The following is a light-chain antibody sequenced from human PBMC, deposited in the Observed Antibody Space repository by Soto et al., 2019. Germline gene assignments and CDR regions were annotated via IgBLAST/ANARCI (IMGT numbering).Light chain of an antibody. CDR2: GNT. CDR3: QSYDTSLGDSRV. V-gene: IGLV1-40*01. Sequence: QSVLTQPPSVSGAPGQRVTISCTGSWSNFGAGYDVHWYQQLPGTAPKLLIYGNTNRPSGVPDRFSGSRSGTSAFLAITVLQEEDEGDYYCQSYDTSLGDSRVFGTGTKLAVL. CDR1: WSNFGAGYD. J-gene: IGLJ1*01.